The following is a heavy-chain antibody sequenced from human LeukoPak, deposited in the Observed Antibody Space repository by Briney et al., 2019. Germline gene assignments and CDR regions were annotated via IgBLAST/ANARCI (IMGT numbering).Heavy chain of an antibody. Sequence: SETLSLTCAVSGYSISSGYYWGWIRPPPGKGVEWIGSLDQTDSTYYSPSLKSRVTISIDTSKNQFSLKLGSVTAADTAVYYCAGSGYSTFDYCGQGTLVTVSS. CDR1: GYSISSGYY. CDR2: LDQTDST. D-gene: IGHD3-3*01. V-gene: IGHV4-38-2*01. CDR3: AGSGYSTFDY. J-gene: IGHJ4*02.